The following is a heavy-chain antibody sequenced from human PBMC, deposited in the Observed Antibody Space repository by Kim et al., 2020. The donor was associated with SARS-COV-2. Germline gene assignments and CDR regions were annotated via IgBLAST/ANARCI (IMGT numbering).Heavy chain of an antibody. CDR3: TKHLSAGTYFFDAFDV. CDR1: GFTFSSYT. D-gene: IGHD2-21*01. V-gene: IGHV3-33*06. Sequence: GGSLRLSCAASGFTFSSYTMHWVRQAPGKGLEWVALIWYDGSSEYYANSVKGRFTISRDNSKNTVYLQINSLRVEDTAVYYCTKHLSAGTYFFDAFDVWGQGTMVTVSS. J-gene: IGHJ3*01. CDR2: IWYDGSSE.